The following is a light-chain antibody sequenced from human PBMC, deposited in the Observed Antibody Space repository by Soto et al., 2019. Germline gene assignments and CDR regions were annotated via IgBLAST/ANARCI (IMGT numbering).Light chain of an antibody. J-gene: IGKJ1*01. CDR2: GAS. CDR3: QQYNNWPPDRT. V-gene: IGKV3-15*01. CDR1: QSVGSN. Sequence: EIVMTQSPATLSVSPGERATLSCRASQSVGSNLAWYQQRPGQAPRLLIYGASTMATGVPARFSGSGAGTEFTLTVSCLQSEDFGIYFCQQYNNWPPDRTFGQGTKVEIK.